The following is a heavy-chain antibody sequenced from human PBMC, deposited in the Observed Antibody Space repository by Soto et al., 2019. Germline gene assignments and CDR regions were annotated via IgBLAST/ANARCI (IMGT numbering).Heavy chain of an antibody. V-gene: IGHV4-59*01. CDR3: ARAFGRRNWFDP. CDR1: GGFIDSFY. J-gene: IGHJ5*02. Sequence: QVQLQESGPGLVKPTATLSLTCNVSGGFIDSFYWSWIRQPPGKGLEWIGYVDYLGSTKYNPSLESRLTISVDTSKNQFSLRLNSVTAADTATYYCARAFGRRNWFDPWGQGTLFTVSA. CDR2: VDYLGST. D-gene: IGHD3-16*01.